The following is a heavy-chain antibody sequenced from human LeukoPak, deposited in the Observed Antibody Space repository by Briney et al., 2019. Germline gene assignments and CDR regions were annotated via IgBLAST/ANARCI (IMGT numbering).Heavy chain of an antibody. V-gene: IGHV3-23*01. CDR2: IRPSGDNT. J-gene: IGHJ5*02. CDR3: ARVAGWHWFDP. Sequence: PGGSLRLSCAASRFTFSKSWMSWVRQAPGRGLEWVSSIRPSGDNTYYGDSVKGRFTISRDNSKNTVYLQMNNMRVDDTAVYYCARVAGWHWFDPWGQGTLVTVSS. CDR1: RFTFSKSW. D-gene: IGHD6-19*01.